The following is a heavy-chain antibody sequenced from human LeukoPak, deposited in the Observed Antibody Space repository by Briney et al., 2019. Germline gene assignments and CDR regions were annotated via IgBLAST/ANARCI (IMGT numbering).Heavy chain of an antibody. CDR3: ARSSGSDRDDAFDI. CDR1: GGSISSGDYY. Sequence: PSETLSLTCTVSGGSISSGDYYWSWIRQPPGKGLEWIGYIYYSGSTYYNPSLKSRVTISVDTSKNQFSLKLSSVTAADTAVYYCARSSGSDRDDAFDIWGQGTMVTVSS. V-gene: IGHV4-30-4*01. CDR2: IYYSGST. J-gene: IGHJ3*02. D-gene: IGHD3-10*01.